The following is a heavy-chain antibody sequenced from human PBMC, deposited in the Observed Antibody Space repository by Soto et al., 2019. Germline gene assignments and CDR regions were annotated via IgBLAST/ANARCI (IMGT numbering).Heavy chain of an antibody. J-gene: IGHJ4*02. CDR1: GFTFSNAW. Sequence: GGSPRLSCAASGFTFSNAWMSWVRQAPGKGLEWVGRIKSKTDGGTTDYAAPVKGRFTISRDDSKNTLYLQMNSLKTEDTAVYYCTTDRGYYDFWSGYYNDYWGQGTLVTVSS. V-gene: IGHV3-15*01. CDR2: IKSKTDGGTT. D-gene: IGHD3-3*01. CDR3: TTDRGYYDFWSGYYNDY.